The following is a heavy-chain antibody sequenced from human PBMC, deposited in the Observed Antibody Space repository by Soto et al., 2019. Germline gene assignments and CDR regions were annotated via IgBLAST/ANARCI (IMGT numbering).Heavy chain of an antibody. J-gene: IGHJ4*02. Sequence: QVQLVQSGAEVKKPGSSVKVSCKASGGTFSSYALSWVRQAPGQGLEWMGGIIPMSGATNYAQKFQGRVTFTADESTNTAFLELTSLRSEDKAVYYGARGGPENGYWGQGTLVTVSS. D-gene: IGHD1-26*01. V-gene: IGHV1-69*12. CDR3: ARGGPENGY. CDR1: GGTFSSYA. CDR2: IIPMSGAT.